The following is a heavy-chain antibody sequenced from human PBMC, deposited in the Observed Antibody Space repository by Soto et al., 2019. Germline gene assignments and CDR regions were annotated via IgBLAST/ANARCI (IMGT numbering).Heavy chain of an antibody. V-gene: IGHV3-53*01. CDR1: GFTVSNNH. J-gene: IGHJ4*02. CDR3: AGRLTTAAILDY. D-gene: IGHD3-16*01. CDR2: VHGGGST. Sequence: VQLVESGGGLIQPGGSLRLSCAASGFTVSNNHMTWVRQAAGKGLELVSFVHGGGSTSYADSVKGRFTISRDNSKNTLYLQMDSLRDEDTAIYCCAGRLTTAAILDYWGRGTLVTVSS.